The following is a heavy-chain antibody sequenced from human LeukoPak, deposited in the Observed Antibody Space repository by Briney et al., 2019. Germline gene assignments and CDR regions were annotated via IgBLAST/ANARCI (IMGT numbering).Heavy chain of an antibody. V-gene: IGHV3-74*01. CDR3: LSFYEPY. CDR1: GNYL. D-gene: IGHD2/OR15-2a*01. Sequence: GSLRLSCAASGNYLMHWVRQVHGKGLVWVSHINSYRSFPSYAHSVTGRLTISKDNATNTVYLQMNSLRAEDTAVYYCLSFYEPYWGRGTLVTVSS. CDR2: INSYRSFP. J-gene: IGHJ4*02.